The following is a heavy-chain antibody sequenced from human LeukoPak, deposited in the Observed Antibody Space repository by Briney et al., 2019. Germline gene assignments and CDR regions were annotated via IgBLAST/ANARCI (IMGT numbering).Heavy chain of an antibody. J-gene: IGHJ4*02. Sequence: GGSLRLSCAASGFTFSEYYMTWIRQAPGKGLEWVSYISTGDSPIFYADSVKGRFTISRDNAKNSLYLQMNSLRAEDTAVYYCAREIGVYSELDYWGQGTLVTVSS. CDR1: GFTFSEYY. CDR2: ISTGDSPI. D-gene: IGHD2-8*01. CDR3: AREIGVYSELDY. V-gene: IGHV3-11*04.